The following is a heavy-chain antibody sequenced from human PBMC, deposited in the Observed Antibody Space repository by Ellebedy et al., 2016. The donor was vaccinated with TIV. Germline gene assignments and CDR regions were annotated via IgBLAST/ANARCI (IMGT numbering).Heavy chain of an antibody. Sequence: SETLSLTXAVSGGSISSSNWWSWVRQPPGKGLEWIGEIYHSGSTNYNPSLKSRVTISVDKSKNQFSLKLSSVTAADTAVYYCARSCGGSCQRPYHYYGMDVWGQGTTVTVSS. CDR2: IYHSGST. V-gene: IGHV4-4*02. CDR1: GGSISSSNW. J-gene: IGHJ6*02. CDR3: ARSCGGSCQRPYHYYGMDV. D-gene: IGHD2-15*01.